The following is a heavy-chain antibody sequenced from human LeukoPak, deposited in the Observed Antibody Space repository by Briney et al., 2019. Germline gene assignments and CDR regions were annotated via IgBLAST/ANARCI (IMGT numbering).Heavy chain of an antibody. Sequence: SETLSLTCTVSGGSISSGDYYWGWIRQPPGKGLEWIGSIYYSGSTYYNPSLKSRVTISVDTSKNRFSLKLSSVTAADTAVYYCARQHDYGDYWGQGTLVTVSS. CDR2: IYYSGST. CDR3: ARQHDYGDY. V-gene: IGHV4-39*01. J-gene: IGHJ4*02. CDR1: GGSISSGDYY.